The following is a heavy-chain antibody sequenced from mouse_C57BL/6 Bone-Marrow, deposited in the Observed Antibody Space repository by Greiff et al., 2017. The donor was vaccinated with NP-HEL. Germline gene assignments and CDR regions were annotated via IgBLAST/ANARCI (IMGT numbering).Heavy chain of an antibody. V-gene: IGHV1-72*01. D-gene: IGHD1-1*01. J-gene: IGHJ1*03. Sequence: VQLQQPGADLVKPGASVKLSCKASGYTFTGYWMHWVKQRPGRGLEWIGRIDPNSGGTKFNEKFKTKATLTVDKPSSTAYMQLSSLTSEDSAVYYCARYYYGSRGWYFDVWGTGTTVTVSS. CDR1: GYTFTGYW. CDR3: ARYYYGSRGWYFDV. CDR2: IDPNSGGT.